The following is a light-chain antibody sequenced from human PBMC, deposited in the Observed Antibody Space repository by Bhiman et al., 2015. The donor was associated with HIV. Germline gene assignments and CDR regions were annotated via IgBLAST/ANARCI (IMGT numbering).Light chain of an antibody. J-gene: IGLJ1*01. Sequence: QSALTQPASVSGSPGQSITISCTGTSSDVGGYNYVSWYQQHPAKAPKLMIYDVSNRPSGVSNRFSGSKSGNTASLTISGLQAEDEADYYCTSYTATASFVFGGATKVTVL. CDR1: SSDVGGYNY. CDR3: TSYTATASFV. CDR2: DVS. V-gene: IGLV2-14*01.